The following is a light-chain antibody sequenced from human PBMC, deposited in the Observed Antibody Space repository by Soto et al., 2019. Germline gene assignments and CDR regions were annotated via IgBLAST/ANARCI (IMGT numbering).Light chain of an antibody. CDR1: QGISSY. CDR3: QQLNSYPLT. J-gene: IGKJ4*01. Sequence: DIQLTQSPSLLSASVGDRVTITCRASQGISSYLAWYQQKPGKAPKLLIYAASTLQSGVSSRFSGSGSGTEFTLTISSLQPEDFATYYCQQLNSYPLTFGGGTKVEIK. CDR2: AAS. V-gene: IGKV1-9*01.